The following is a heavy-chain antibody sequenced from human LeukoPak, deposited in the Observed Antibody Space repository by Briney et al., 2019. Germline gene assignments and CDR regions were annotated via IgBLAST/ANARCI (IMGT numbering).Heavy chain of an antibody. J-gene: IGHJ6*03. Sequence: GGSLRLSCAASGFTVINNYMTWVRQAPGKGLEWVSAISGSGGSTYYADSVKGRFTISRDNSKNTLYLQMNSLRAEDTAVYYCAKETLYYYYYMDVWGKGTTVTVSS. V-gene: IGHV3-23*01. CDR2: ISGSGGST. CDR1: GFTVINNY. CDR3: AKETLYYYYYMDV.